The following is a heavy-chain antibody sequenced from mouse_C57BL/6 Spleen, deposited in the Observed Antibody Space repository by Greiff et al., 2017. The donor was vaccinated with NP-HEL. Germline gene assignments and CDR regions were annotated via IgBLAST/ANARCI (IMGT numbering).Heavy chain of an antibody. Sequence: EVKLVESGGGLVQPGGSLKLSCAASGFTFSDYYMYWVRQTPEKRLEWVAYLSNGGGSTYYPDTVKGRFTISRDNAKNTLYLQMSRLKSEDTAMYYCARGGPTTGAMDYWGQGTSVTVSS. D-gene: IGHD1-1*01. V-gene: IGHV5-12*01. CDR2: LSNGGGST. CDR1: GFTFSDYY. CDR3: ARGGPTTGAMDY. J-gene: IGHJ4*01.